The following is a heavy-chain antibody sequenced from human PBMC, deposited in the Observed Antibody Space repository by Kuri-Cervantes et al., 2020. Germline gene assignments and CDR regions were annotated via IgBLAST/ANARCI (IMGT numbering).Heavy chain of an antibody. J-gene: IGHJ4*02. CDR3: VRDQFPGAPDYFDY. V-gene: IGHV3-30*03. CDR1: GFTIGYHE. Sequence: GESLKISCVASGFTIGYHEMHWVRQAPGKGLAWVAVMSGDGNTQIYADSVRGRFTISRDSSKNTVSLQMSSLRPEETAVYYCVRDQFPGAPDYFDYWGQGILVTVSS. CDR2: MSGDGNTQ. D-gene: IGHD1-26*01.